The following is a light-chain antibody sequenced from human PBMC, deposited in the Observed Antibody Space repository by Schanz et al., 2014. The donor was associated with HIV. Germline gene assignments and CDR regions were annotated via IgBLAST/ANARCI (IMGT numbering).Light chain of an antibody. CDR2: EVS. CDR3: CSYAGSSTLWV. J-gene: IGLJ3*02. V-gene: IGLV2-23*02. CDR1: TSDIGTYDL. Sequence: QSALTQPASVSGSPGQSITISCTGTTSDIGTYDLVSWYQQHPGRAPKLLIYEVSKRPSGVSSRFSGSKSGSTASLTISGLQAEDESDYYCCSYAGSSTLWVFGGGTKLTVL.